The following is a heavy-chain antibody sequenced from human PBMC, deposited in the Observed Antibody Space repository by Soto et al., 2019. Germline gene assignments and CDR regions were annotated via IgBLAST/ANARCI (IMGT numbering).Heavy chain of an antibody. Sequence: GGSLRLSCTASGFTFSSYTMSWVRQAPGKGLEWVSGISGGGGTSYYADSGKGRFTISRDNSKCTLYLPMTSLRAEDTAVASCAKAMGDSSGRHAFDYWGQGTLVTVSS. V-gene: IGHV3-23*01. J-gene: IGHJ4*02. D-gene: IGHD6-19*01. CDR2: ISGGGGTS. CDR1: GFTFSSYT. CDR3: AKAMGDSSGRHAFDY.